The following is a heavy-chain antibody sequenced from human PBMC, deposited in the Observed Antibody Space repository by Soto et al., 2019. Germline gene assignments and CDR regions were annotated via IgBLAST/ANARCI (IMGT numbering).Heavy chain of an antibody. CDR2: ISGSGGST. V-gene: IGHV3-23*01. Sequence: TGGSLRLSCAASGFPFSSYAMSLVRQAPGKGLEWVSAISGSGGSTYYADSVKGRFTISRDNSKNTLYLQMNSLRAEDTAVYYCAKVGYYDSSGYYYFDYWGQGTLVTVSS. CDR3: AKVGYYDSSGYYYFDY. CDR1: GFPFSSYA. J-gene: IGHJ4*02. D-gene: IGHD3-22*01.